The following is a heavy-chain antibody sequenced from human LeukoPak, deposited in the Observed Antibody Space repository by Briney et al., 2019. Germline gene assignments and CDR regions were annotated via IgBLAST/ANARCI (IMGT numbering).Heavy chain of an antibody. Sequence: ASVNVSSKASGYTFTSYGISWVRQAPGQGLEWMGWISAYNGNTNYAQKLQGRVTMTTDTSTSTAYMELRSLRSDDTAVYYCARSIGSYYTMDVWGQGTTVTGSS. CDR1: GYTFTSYG. D-gene: IGHD3-22*01. CDR2: ISAYNGNT. J-gene: IGHJ6*02. CDR3: ARSIGSYYTMDV. V-gene: IGHV1-18*04.